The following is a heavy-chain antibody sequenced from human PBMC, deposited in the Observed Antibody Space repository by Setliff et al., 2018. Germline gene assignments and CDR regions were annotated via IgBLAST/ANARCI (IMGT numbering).Heavy chain of an antibody. CDR1: GGSFSNYY. Sequence: SSETLSLTCTVYGGSFSNYYWSWIRQPPGKGLEWIGEISHSGSANYNPSLKSRVTMSVDTSKNQFSLILRSVTAADTAVYYCARGRMRGSCSGPSCTYDPFDIWGQGTPVTVSS. V-gene: IGHV4-34*01. CDR2: ISHSGSA. D-gene: IGHD2-2*01. CDR3: ARGRMRGSCSGPSCTYDPFDI. J-gene: IGHJ3*02.